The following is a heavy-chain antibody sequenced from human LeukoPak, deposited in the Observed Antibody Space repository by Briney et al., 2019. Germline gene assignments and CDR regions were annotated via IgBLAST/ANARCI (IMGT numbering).Heavy chain of an antibody. CDR3: ARDIAIGSSSSGVFHY. CDR2: ISSSGSTI. CDR1: GFTFSDYY. J-gene: IGHJ4*02. V-gene: IGHV3-11*01. D-gene: IGHD6-6*01. Sequence: PGGSLRLSCAASGFTFSDYYMSWIRQAPGKGLEWVSYISSSGSTIYYADSVKGRFTISRDNAKNSLYLQMNSLRPEDTAFYYCARDIAIGSSSSGVFHYWGLGTLVTVSS.